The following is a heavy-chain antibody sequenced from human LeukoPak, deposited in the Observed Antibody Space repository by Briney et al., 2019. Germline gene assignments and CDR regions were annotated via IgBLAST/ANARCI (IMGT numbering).Heavy chain of an antibody. Sequence: PGGSLRLSCAASGFTFDDYGMSWVRQAPGKGLEWFSAISGSGGSTYYADSVKGRFTISRDNSKNTLYLQMNSLRAEDTAVYYCAKRKRYFDWLLFRYYFDYWGQGTLVTVSS. CDR3: AKRKRYFDWLLFRYYFDY. D-gene: IGHD3-9*01. V-gene: IGHV3-23*01. CDR1: GFTFDDYG. CDR2: ISGSGGST. J-gene: IGHJ4*02.